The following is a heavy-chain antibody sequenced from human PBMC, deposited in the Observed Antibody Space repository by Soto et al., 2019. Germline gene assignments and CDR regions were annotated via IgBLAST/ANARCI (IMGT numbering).Heavy chain of an antibody. D-gene: IGHD6-13*01. Sequence: EVQLVESGGGLVQPGGSLRLSCAASEFTFSGYALTWVRQAPGKGLEWVPAISGGGGSTYYADSVKDRFTISRDNSKNTLDLQMSSLGAEDTAVYYCAKDQAAAGTISRYFQHWGQGTLAIVSS. V-gene: IGHV3-23*04. J-gene: IGHJ1*01. CDR3: AKDQAAAGTISRYFQH. CDR1: EFTFSGYA. CDR2: ISGGGGST.